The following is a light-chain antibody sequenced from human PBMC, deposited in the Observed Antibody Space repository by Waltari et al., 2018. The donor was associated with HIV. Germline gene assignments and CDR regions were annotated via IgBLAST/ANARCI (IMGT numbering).Light chain of an antibody. J-gene: IGKJ3*01. CDR3: QQYNTWPLT. Sequence: EIVMTQSPATLSVFPGERATLSCRASQSVTSSLAWYQQKPGQAPRLLIYGASKRATGVPTRFSCGGSGTEFTLTISSLQSEDFAVYSCQQYNTWPLTFGPGTKVDIK. CDR1: QSVTSS. CDR2: GAS. V-gene: IGKV3-15*01.